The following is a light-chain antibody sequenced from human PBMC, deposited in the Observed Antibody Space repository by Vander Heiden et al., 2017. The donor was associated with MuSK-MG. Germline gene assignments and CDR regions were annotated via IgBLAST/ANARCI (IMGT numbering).Light chain of an antibody. CDR1: PTVSSFY. J-gene: IGKJ1*01. Sequence: PATPSLAPGERATLSCGASPTVSSFYLAWYQQKPGQAPRLLIYGASSRATGTPDRFSGSGSGTDFTLTISRLEPEDFAVYYCHHYCSSPRTFGQGTKVEIK. CDR3: HHYCSSPRT. CDR2: GAS. V-gene: IGKV3-20*01.